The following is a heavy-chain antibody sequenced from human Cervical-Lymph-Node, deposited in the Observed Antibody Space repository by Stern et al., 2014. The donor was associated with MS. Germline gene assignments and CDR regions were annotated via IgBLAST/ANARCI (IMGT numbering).Heavy chain of an antibody. CDR1: GFTFRSYA. D-gene: IGHD6-19*01. V-gene: IGHV3-30-3*01. Sequence: VQLVESGGGVVQPGRSLRLSCAASGFTFRSYAMHWVRPAPGTGLEWVAVISYDGTREYYTSSVKGRFTISRDNSKNTLYLQMSSLRGEDTAVYYCARDPWVASSGWYQYWGQGTLVTVSS. CDR2: ISYDGTRE. J-gene: IGHJ4*02. CDR3: ARDPWVASSGWYQY.